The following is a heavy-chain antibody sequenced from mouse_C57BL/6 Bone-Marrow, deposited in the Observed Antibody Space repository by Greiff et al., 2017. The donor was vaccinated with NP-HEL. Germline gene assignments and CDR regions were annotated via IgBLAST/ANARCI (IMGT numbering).Heavy chain of an antibody. Sequence: VQLQQSGPELVKPGASVKISCKASGYSFTSYYIHWVKQRPGQGLEWIGWIYPGSGNTKYNEKFKGKATLTADTSSSTAYMQLSSLTSEDSAVYYCASSIVTTEGFAYWGQGTLVTVSA. D-gene: IGHD2-5*01. CDR2: IYPGSGNT. CDR1: GYSFTSYY. J-gene: IGHJ3*01. V-gene: IGHV1-66*01. CDR3: ASSIVTTEGFAY.